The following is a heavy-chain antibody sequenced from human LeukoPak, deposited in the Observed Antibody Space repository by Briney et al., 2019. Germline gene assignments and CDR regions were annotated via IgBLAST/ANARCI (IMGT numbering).Heavy chain of an antibody. CDR1: GYTFTGYY. J-gene: IGHJ6*02. V-gene: IGHV1-2*02. CDR2: INPNSGGT. CDR3: ARAPSYYDFWSGPMDV. D-gene: IGHD3-3*01. Sequence: ASVTVSFKASGYTFTGYYMHWVRQAPGQGLEWMGWINPNSGGTNYAQKFQGRVTMTRDTSISTAYMELSRLRSDDTAVYYCARAPSYYDFWSGPMDVWGQGTTVTVSS.